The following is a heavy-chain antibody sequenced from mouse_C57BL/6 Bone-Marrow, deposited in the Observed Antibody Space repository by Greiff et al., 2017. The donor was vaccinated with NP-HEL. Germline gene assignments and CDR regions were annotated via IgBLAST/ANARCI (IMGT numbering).Heavy chain of an antibody. CDR1: GYTFTSYW. V-gene: IGHV1-52*01. CDR2: IDPSDSET. CDR3: ASGEYDGYAMDY. J-gene: IGHJ4*01. Sequence: QVQLQQPGAELVRPGSSVKLSCKASGYTFTSYWMHWVKQRPIQGLEWIGNIDPSDSETHYNQKFKDKATLTVDKSSSTAYMQLSSLTSEDSAVYYCASGEYDGYAMDYWGQGTSVTVSS. D-gene: IGHD2-13*01.